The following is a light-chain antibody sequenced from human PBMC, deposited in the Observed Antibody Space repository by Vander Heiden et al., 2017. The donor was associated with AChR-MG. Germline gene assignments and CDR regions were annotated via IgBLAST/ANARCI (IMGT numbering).Light chain of an antibody. J-gene: IGLJ3*02. V-gene: IGLV2-14*01. CDR1: GGYVGTYHY. CDR2: DVN. CDR3: SSYTGSGTWV. Sequence: QPALPQLASVSGSPGQSITISCAGTGGYVGTYHYGSWYQQHPGKAPSLIIYDVNTRPSGVSDRFSGSKSGNTASLTIAGLQAEDEADYYCSSYTGSGTWVFGAGTKLTVL.